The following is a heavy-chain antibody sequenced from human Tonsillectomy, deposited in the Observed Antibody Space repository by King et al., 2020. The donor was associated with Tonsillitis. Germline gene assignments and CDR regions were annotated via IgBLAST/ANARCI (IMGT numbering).Heavy chain of an antibody. CDR2: IRSKVYGGTT. V-gene: IGHV3-49*03. CDR1: GFTFGDFG. CDR3: TRDSEAVAGITLDY. J-gene: IGHJ4*02. D-gene: IGHD6-19*01. Sequence: VQLVESGGGLVQPGRSLRLSCRASGFTFGDFGMSWFRQAPGKGLEWVGFIRSKVYGGTTEYAASLKGKFTISRDDSKSIAYLQMNSLKTEDTAVYFCTRDSEAVAGITLDYWGQGTLVTVSS.